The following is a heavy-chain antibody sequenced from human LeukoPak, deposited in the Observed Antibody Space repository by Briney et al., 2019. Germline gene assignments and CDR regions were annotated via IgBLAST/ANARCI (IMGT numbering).Heavy chain of an antibody. Sequence: SETLSLTCAVYGGPFSGYYSSWIRQPPGKGLEWIGEINHSGSTNYNPSLKSRVTISVDTSKNQFSLKLSSVTAADTAVYYCATYTGTTFYWGQGTLVTVSS. D-gene: IGHD1-1*01. CDR2: INHSGST. CDR3: ATYTGTTFY. V-gene: IGHV4-34*01. J-gene: IGHJ4*02. CDR1: GGPFSGYY.